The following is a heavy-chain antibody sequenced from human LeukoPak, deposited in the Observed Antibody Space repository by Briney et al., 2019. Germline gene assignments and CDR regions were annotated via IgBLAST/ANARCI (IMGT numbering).Heavy chain of an antibody. Sequence: ASVKVSCKVSGYTLTELSMHWVRQAPGKGLEWMGGFDPEDGETIYAQKFQGRVTMTEDTSTDTAYMELSSLRAEDTALYYCAREIFYGSGSPKIDSWGQGTLVTVSS. CDR3: AREIFYGSGSPKIDS. CDR1: GYTLTELS. J-gene: IGHJ4*02. V-gene: IGHV1-24*01. CDR2: FDPEDGET. D-gene: IGHD3-10*01.